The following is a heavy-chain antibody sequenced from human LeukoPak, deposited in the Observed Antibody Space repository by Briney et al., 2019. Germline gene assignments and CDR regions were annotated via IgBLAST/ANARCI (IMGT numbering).Heavy chain of an antibody. CDR1: GFTFSSYS. D-gene: IGHD2-15*01. CDR2: ISSSSSYI. J-gene: IGHJ6*02. CDR3: ARDLGGAYCSGGSCYDYYYYGMDV. V-gene: IGHV3-21*01. Sequence: GGSLRLSCAASGFTFSSYSMNWVRQAPGKGLEWVSSISSSSSYIYYADSVKGRFTISRDNAKNSLYLQMNSLRAEDTAVYYCARDLGGAYCSGGSCYDYYYYGMDVWGQGTTVTVSS.